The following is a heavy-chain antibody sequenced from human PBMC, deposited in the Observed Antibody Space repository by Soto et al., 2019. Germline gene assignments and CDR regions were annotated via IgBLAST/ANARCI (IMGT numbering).Heavy chain of an antibody. Sequence: GASVKVSCKASGYTFNSYGISWVRQAPGQGLEWMGWISAYNGNTNYAQKLQGRVTMTTDTSTSTAYMELRSLRSDDTAVYYCASSLGIAADGHFDYWGQGTLVTVSS. CDR1: GYTFNSYG. J-gene: IGHJ4*02. D-gene: IGHD6-13*01. V-gene: IGHV1-18*01. CDR3: ASSLGIAADGHFDY. CDR2: ISAYNGNT.